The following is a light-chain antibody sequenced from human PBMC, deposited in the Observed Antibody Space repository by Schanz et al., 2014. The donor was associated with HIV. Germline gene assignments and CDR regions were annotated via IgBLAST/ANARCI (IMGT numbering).Light chain of an antibody. CDR1: QDISNY. V-gene: IGKV1-39*01. CDR2: AAS. CDR3: QQYAVSSWT. J-gene: IGKJ1*01. Sequence: DIQMTQSPSSLSASVGDRVTITCQASQDISNYLNWYQQKPGKAPKLLIYAASSFQSGVPSRFSGSGSGTDFTLTISSLQPEDFATYYCQQYAVSSWTFGLGTRV.